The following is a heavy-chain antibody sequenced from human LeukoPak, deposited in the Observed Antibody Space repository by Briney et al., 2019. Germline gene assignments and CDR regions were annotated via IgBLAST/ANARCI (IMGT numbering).Heavy chain of an antibody. V-gene: IGHV1-8*02. D-gene: IGHD3-3*01. CDR3: ARVPTFPYDFWSGYYYYFDY. Sequence: ASVKVSCTASGGTFSSYAISWVRQAPGQGLEWMGWMNPNSGNTGYAQKFQGRVTMTRNTSISTAYMELSSLRSEDTAVYYCARVPTFPYDFWSGYYYYFDYWGQGTLVTVSS. CDR1: GGTFSSYA. CDR2: MNPNSGNT. J-gene: IGHJ4*02.